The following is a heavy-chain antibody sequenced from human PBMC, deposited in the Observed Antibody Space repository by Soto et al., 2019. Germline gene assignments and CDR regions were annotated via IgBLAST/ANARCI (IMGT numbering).Heavy chain of an antibody. CDR1: GFTSSSYA. V-gene: IGHV3-23*01. CDR2: ISGSGGFT. D-gene: IGHD2-15*01. J-gene: IGHJ4*02. Sequence: EVQLLESGGGLVQPGGSLRLSCTASGFTSSSYAMSWVHQAPGKGLEWVSGISGSGGFTYYGDSVKGRFTISRDNSKNTVFLQLNNLRAEDTAVYYCAKAGGDCSGGTCYSGQGDYWGQGTLVTVSS. CDR3: AKAGGDCSGGTCYSGQGDY.